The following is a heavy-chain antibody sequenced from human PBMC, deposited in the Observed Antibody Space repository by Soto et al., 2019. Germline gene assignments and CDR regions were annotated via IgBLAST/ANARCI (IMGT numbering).Heavy chain of an antibody. Sequence: GASVKVSCKASGYTFTSYYMHWVRQAPGQGLEWMGIINPSGGSTSYAQKFQGRVTMTRDTSTSTVYMELSSLRSEDTAVYYCARTYDSSGYYPNWFDPWGQGTLVTVSS. CDR3: ARTYDSSGYYPNWFDP. CDR1: GYTFTSYY. V-gene: IGHV1-46*01. CDR2: INPSGGST. D-gene: IGHD3-22*01. J-gene: IGHJ5*02.